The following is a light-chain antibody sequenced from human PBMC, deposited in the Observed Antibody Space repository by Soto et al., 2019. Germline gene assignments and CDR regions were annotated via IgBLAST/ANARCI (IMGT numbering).Light chain of an antibody. J-gene: IGKJ1*01. V-gene: IGKV3-20*01. CDR3: QQYGSSRWT. CDR1: QSVSNNY. Sequence: EIVLTQSPGTLSLSPGERAPLSCRASQSVSNNYLAWYQHNPGQAPRLLIYGASNRATGIPDRFSGSGSGTDFTLTISRLEPEDFAVYYCQQYGSSRWTFGQGTKVDI. CDR2: GAS.